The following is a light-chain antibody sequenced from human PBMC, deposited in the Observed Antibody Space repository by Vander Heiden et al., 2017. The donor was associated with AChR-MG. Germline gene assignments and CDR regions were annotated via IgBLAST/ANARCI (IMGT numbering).Light chain of an antibody. CDR1: SSEVWNYDY. Sequence: QSALTPPPSASGSPGQSVALSCTGTSSEVWNYDYDSWYQQLPGKAPKHMIYEVRKRPSGVPDRFFGSKSGNTASLTVSGLPAEDEADYYCSSYAGTSIVFGGGTKLTVL. J-gene: IGLJ3*02. CDR3: SSYAGTSIV. CDR2: EVR. V-gene: IGLV2-8*01.